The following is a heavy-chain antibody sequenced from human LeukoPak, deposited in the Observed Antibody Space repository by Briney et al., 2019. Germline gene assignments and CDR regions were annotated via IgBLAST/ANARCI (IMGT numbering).Heavy chain of an antibody. CDR1: GGTFSSYA. Sequence: GASVKVSCKASGGTFSSYAISWVRQAPGQGLEWMGGIIPIFGTANYAQKFQGRVTITADESTSTAYMELSSLRSEDTAVYYCATSKVLLWFGGHKPTNWFDPWGQGTLVTVSS. J-gene: IGHJ5*02. CDR3: ATSKVLLWFGGHKPTNWFDP. V-gene: IGHV1-69*13. CDR2: IIPIFGTA. D-gene: IGHD3-10*01.